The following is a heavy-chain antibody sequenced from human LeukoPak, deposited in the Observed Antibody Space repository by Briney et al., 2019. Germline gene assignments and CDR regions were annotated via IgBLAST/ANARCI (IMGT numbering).Heavy chain of an antibody. D-gene: IGHD2-2*01. V-gene: IGHV3-21*01. CDR1: GFTFSSYS. J-gene: IGHJ4*02. CDR3: ARRPPLYCSSTSCYLFDY. Sequence: GGSLRLSCAASGFTFSSYSMNWVRQAPGKGLEWVSSISSSSSYIYYADSVKGRFTISRDNAKNSLYLQMNSLRAEDTAVYYCARRPPLYCSSTSCYLFDYWCQGTLVTVSS. CDR2: ISSSSSYI.